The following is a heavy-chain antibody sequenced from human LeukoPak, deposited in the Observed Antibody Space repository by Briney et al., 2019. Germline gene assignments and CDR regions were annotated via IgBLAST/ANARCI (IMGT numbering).Heavy chain of an antibody. D-gene: IGHD1-20*01. CDR2: INTSGST. CDR3: ARVTGTTDY. V-gene: IGHV4-61*02. J-gene: IGHJ4*02. Sequence: SETLSSTCTVSGGSISSGSYYWSWIRQPAGKGLEWIGRINTSGSTNYNPSLKSRVTISVDTSKNQFSLKLSSVTAADTAVYYCARVTGTTDYWGQGTLVTVSS. CDR1: GGSISSGSYY.